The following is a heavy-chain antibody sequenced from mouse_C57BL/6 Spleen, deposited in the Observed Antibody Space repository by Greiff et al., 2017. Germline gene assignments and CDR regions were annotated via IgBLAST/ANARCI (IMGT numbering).Heavy chain of an antibody. V-gene: IGHV10-1*01. Sequence: EVKVVESGGGLVQPKGSLKLSCAASGFSFNTYAMNWVRQAPGKGLEWVARIRSKSNNYATYYADSVKDRFTISRDDSESMLYLQMNNLKTEDTAMYYCVRQPSGAMDYWGQGTSVTVSS. D-gene: IGHD6-1*01. J-gene: IGHJ4*01. CDR3: VRQPSGAMDY. CDR1: GFSFNTYA. CDR2: IRSKSNNYAT.